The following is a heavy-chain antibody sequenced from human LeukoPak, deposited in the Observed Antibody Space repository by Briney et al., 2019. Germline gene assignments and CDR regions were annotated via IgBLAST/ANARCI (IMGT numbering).Heavy chain of an antibody. V-gene: IGHV4-61*02. Sequence: KPSQTLSLTCTVSGGSISSGSYYWSWIRQPAGKGLEWIGRIYTSGSTNYNPSLKSRVTISVDTSKNQFSLKLSSVTAADTAVYYCARVRYSSGWFFDYWGQGTLVTASS. D-gene: IGHD6-19*01. CDR2: IYTSGST. J-gene: IGHJ4*02. CDR1: GGSISSGSYY. CDR3: ARVRYSSGWFFDY.